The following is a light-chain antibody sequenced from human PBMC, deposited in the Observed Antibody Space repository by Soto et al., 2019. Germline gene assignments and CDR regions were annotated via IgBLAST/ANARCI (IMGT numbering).Light chain of an antibody. J-gene: IGLJ3*02. Sequence: QSVQTQRLSVSRAPEQRVIISCTGSRSNIGAGYAVHWYRRLPGTAPKLLISRNNNRPSGVPDRFSGSKSGTSASLAIAGLQAEDEADFYCQSYNSSLSVWVFGGWTKVTVL. V-gene: IGLV1-40*01. CDR2: RNN. CDR1: RSNIGAGYA. CDR3: QSYNSSLSVWV.